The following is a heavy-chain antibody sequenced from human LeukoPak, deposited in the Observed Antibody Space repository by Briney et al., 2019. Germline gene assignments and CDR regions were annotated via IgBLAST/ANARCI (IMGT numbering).Heavy chain of an antibody. CDR1: KFTFSDYS. CDR2: ISSIRNYI. V-gene: IGHV3-21*01. CDR3: VRGYGSGNYFANWFDP. J-gene: IGHJ5*02. Sequence: GGSLRLSCAASKFTFSDYSMSWVRQAPGKGLEWVSSISSIRNYIYYADSVKGRFTVSRDNAKNSLYLQMNSLRAEDTAVYYCVRGYGSGNYFANWFDPRGQGTLVTVST. D-gene: IGHD3-10*01.